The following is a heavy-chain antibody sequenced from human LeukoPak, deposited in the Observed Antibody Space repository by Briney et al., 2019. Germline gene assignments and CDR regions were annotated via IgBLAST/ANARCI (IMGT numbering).Heavy chain of an antibody. Sequence: GGSLRLSCAASGFTFSRHWMSWVRQAPGKGLEWVANIKEDGSEKYYVDSMKGRFTISRDNARNSLYLQMNSLRAEDTAVYYCARELHAAVTDFDYWGQGTLVTVSS. CDR2: IKEDGSEK. CDR3: ARELHAAVTDFDY. CDR1: GFTFSRHW. V-gene: IGHV3-7*01. D-gene: IGHD6-13*01. J-gene: IGHJ4*02.